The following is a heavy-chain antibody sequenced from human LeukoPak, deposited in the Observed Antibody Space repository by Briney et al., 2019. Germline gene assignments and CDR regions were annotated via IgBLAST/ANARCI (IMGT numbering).Heavy chain of an antibody. D-gene: IGHD6-19*01. V-gene: IGHV1-8*01. Sequence: ASVKVSCKASGYTFTSYDINWVRQATGQGLEWMGWMNPNSGNTGYAQKFQGRVTMTRNTSISTAYMELSSLRSEDTAVYYCARGQGIAVAGTGALRYDYYYYMDVWGKGTTVTISS. CDR3: ARGQGIAVAGTGALRYDYYYYMDV. J-gene: IGHJ6*03. CDR1: GYTFTSYD. CDR2: MNPNSGNT.